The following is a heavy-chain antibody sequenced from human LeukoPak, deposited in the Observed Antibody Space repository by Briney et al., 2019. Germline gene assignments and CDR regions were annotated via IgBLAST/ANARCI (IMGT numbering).Heavy chain of an antibody. CDR2: IYYSGGT. V-gene: IGHV4-59*08. Sequence: SETLSLTCTVSGDSISSYYWSWIRQPPGKGLEWIGYIYYSGGTDYNPSLKSRVTISVDTSKNQFYLKLRSVTAADTAVYYCARHVTISGPYDASDIWGQGTMVTASP. D-gene: IGHD5-24*01. CDR3: ARHVTISGPYDASDI. J-gene: IGHJ3*02. CDR1: GDSISSYY.